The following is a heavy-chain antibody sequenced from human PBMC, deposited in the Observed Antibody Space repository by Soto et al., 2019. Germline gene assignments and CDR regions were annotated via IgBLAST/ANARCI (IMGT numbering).Heavy chain of an antibody. J-gene: IGHJ4*02. CDR1: GGSINSFY. CDR3: ARVKYGSGSYLPTFDY. CDR2: IYYSGST. Sequence: QLQLQESGPGLVKPSETLSLTCSVSGGSINSFYWSWIRQSPGKGLEWIGYIYYSGSTVYNPSLQSRAAISIDTAKTQFSLNLISVTAADTAVYYCARVKYGSGSYLPTFDYWGQGALVTVSS. D-gene: IGHD3-10*01. V-gene: IGHV4-59*01.